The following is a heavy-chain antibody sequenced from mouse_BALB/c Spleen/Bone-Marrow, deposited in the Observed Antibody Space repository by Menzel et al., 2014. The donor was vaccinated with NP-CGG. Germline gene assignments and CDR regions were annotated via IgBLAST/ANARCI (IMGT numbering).Heavy chain of an antibody. CDR1: GFTFNTYA. J-gene: IGHJ3*01. CDR2: IRSKSNNYAT. V-gene: IGHV10-3*03. Sequence: DVQLVESGGGLVQPKGSLKLSCAASGFTFNTYAMHWVCQAPGKGLEWVARIRSKSNNYATYYADSVKDRFTISRDDSQSMLYLQMNNLKTEDTDMYYCVREGPGTWFAYWGQGTLVTVSA. CDR3: VREGPGTWFAY. D-gene: IGHD4-1*01.